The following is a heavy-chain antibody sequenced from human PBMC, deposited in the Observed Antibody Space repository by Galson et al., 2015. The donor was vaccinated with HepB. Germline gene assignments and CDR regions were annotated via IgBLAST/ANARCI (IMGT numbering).Heavy chain of an antibody. V-gene: IGHV3-30*18. J-gene: IGHJ6*02. Sequence: SLRLSCAASGFTFSSYGMHWVRQAPGKGLEWVAVISYDGSNKYYADSVKGRFTISRDNSKNTLYLQMNSLRAEDTAVYYCAKDRPAAMTHYYYYYGMDVWGRGTTVTVSS. CDR2: ISYDGSNK. D-gene: IGHD2-2*01. CDR1: GFTFSSYG. CDR3: AKDRPAAMTHYYYYYGMDV.